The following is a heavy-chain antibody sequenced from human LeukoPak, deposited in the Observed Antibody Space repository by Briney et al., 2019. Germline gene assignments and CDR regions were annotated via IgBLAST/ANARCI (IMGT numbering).Heavy chain of an antibody. J-gene: IGHJ6*02. CDR3: ARDQIHGGSSDYYYYYGMDV. D-gene: IGHD4-23*01. V-gene: IGHV3-7*01. CDR1: GFTFSSYW. CDR2: IKQEGSEK. Sequence: PGGSLRLSCAASGFTFSSYWMRGVRQAPGKGREWGANIKQEGSEKYYVDSVKGGFTISRDNAKNSLYLQMNSLRAEDTAVYYCARDQIHGGSSDYYYYYGMDVWGQGTTVTVSS.